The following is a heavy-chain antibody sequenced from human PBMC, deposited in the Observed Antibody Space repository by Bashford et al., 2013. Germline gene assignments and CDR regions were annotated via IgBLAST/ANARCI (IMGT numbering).Heavy chain of an antibody. Sequence: IVWVRQAPGQGLEWMGWISTYNSNTDYQRKFQGRVTMTRDTSISTAYMELSSLRSDDTAVYFCARDGPVVGVWNAFDVWGQGTVVTVSS. J-gene: IGHJ3*01. D-gene: IGHD1-26*01. CDR2: ISTYNSNT. CDR3: ARDGPVVGVWNAFDV. V-gene: IGHV1-18*01.